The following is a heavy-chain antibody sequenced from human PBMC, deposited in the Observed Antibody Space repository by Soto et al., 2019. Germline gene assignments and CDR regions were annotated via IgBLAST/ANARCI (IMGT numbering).Heavy chain of an antibody. J-gene: IGHJ3*02. Sequence: QVQLVQSGAEVKKPGSSVKVSCKASGGTFSSYTISWVRQAPGQGLEWMGRIIPILGIANYAQKFQVRVTITADKSTSTAYMELSSLRSEDTAVYYCARFWPSGSYCSAFDIWGKGTMVTVSS. CDR2: IIPILGIA. CDR1: GGTFSSYT. V-gene: IGHV1-69*02. D-gene: IGHD1-26*01. CDR3: ARFWPSGSYCSAFDI.